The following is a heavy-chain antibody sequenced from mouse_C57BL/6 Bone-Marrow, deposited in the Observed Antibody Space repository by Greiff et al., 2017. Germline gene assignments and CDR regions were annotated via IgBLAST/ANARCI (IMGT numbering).Heavy chain of an antibody. J-gene: IGHJ1*03. CDR3: TLYDGVPFDV. CDR1: GYTFTSYW. CDR2: IYPGNSDT. Sequence: VQLQQSGTVLARPGASVKMSCKTSGYTFTSYWMHWVKQRPGQGLEWIGAIYPGNSDTSYNQKFKGKAKLTAVTSASTAYIERSSLTKEDSAVFYCTLYDGVPFDVWGTGTTVTVSS. D-gene: IGHD2-3*01. V-gene: IGHV1-5*01.